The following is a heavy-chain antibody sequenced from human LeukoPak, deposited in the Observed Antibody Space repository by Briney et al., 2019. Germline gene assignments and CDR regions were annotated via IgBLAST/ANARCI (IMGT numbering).Heavy chain of an antibody. CDR2: ISYDGSNK. D-gene: IGHD3-22*01. Sequence: GRSLRLSCAASGFTFSSYGMHWVRQAPGKGLEWVAVISYDGSNKYYADSVKGRFTIPRDNSKNTLYLQMNSLRAEDTAVYYCAKSLDYYDSSGYLYWGQGTLVTVSS. J-gene: IGHJ4*02. CDR1: GFTFSSYG. V-gene: IGHV3-30*18. CDR3: AKSLDYYDSSGYLY.